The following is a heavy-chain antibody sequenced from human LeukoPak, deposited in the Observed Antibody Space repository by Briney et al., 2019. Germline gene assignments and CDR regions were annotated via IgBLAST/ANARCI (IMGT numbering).Heavy chain of an antibody. CDR1: GFTFSSYA. D-gene: IGHD3-22*01. V-gene: IGHV3-23*01. Sequence: PGGSLRLSYAASGFTFSSYAMSWVRQAPGKGLEWVSAISGSGGSTYYADSVKGRFTISRDNSKNTLYLQMNSLRAEDTAVYYCAKDPGTYYHDSSGLQWYFDLWGRGTLVTVSS. CDR2: ISGSGGST. CDR3: AKDPGTYYHDSSGLQWYFDL. J-gene: IGHJ2*01.